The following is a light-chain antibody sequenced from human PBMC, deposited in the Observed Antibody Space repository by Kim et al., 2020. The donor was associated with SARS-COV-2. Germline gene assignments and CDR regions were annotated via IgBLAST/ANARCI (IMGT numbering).Light chain of an antibody. V-gene: IGLV1-40*01. CDR3: QSYDSSLSDSWV. CDR2: GDS. J-gene: IGLJ3*02. Sequence: QRVTISGTGSSSNIGAYDVHWYQHLPGTAPKLLIYGDSNRPSGVPDRFSGSKSGTSASLSITGLQAEDEADYYCQSYDSSLSDSWVFGGGTQLTVL. CDR1: SSNIGAYD.